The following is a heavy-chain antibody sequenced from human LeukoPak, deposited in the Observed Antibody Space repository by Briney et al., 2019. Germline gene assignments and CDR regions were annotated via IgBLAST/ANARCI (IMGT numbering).Heavy chain of an antibody. J-gene: IGHJ5*02. Sequence: GGSLRLSCAASGFTFSSYSMNWVRQAPGKGLEWVSSISSSISYIYYADSVKGRFTISRDNAKNSLYLQMNSLRAEDTAVYYCARGVRVKYSSSWYLRWFDPWGQGTLVTVSS. CDR3: ARGVRVKYSSSWYLRWFDP. CDR1: GFTFSSYS. V-gene: IGHV3-21*01. CDR2: ISSSISYI. D-gene: IGHD6-13*01.